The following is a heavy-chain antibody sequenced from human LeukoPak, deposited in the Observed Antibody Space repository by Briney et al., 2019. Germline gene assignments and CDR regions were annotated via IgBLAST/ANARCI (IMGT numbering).Heavy chain of an antibody. CDR3: ARDLDYGDYVRSDYYGMDV. V-gene: IGHV6-1*01. CDR1: GDSVSSNSAA. J-gene: IGHJ6*02. CDR2: TYYRSRWYN. Sequence: PSQTLSLTCAISGDSVSSNSAAWHWIRQSPSRGLEWLGRTYYRSRWYNDYAVSVKSRITINPDISKNQFSLQLNSVTPEDTAVYYCARDLDYGDYVRSDYYGMDVWGQGTTVTVSS. D-gene: IGHD4-17*01.